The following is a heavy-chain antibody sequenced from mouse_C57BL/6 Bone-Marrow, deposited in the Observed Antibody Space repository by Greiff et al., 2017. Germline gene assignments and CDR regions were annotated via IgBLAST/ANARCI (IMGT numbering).Heavy chain of an antibody. D-gene: IGHD3-1*01. J-gene: IGHJ4*01. Sequence: EVPVVESGGDLVKPGGSLKLSCAASGFTFSSYGVSWVRQTPDKRLEWVATISSGGSYTYYPASVKGRFTISRDNAKNTLYLHMSSLNAEDTAMYYCARQELGYAMDYWGQGTSVTVSS. V-gene: IGHV5-6*01. CDR2: ISSGGSYT. CDR3: ARQELGYAMDY. CDR1: GFTFSSYG.